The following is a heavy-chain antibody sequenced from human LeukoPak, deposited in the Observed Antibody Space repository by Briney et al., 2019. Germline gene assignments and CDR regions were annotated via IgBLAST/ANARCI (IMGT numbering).Heavy chain of an antibody. D-gene: IGHD3-3*01. J-gene: IGHJ5*02. CDR2: INHSGST. V-gene: IGHV4-34*01. Sequence: PSETLSLTCAVYGGSFSGYYWSWIRQPPGKGLEWIGEINHSGSTNYNPSLKSRVTISVDTSKNQFSLKLSSVTAADTAVYYCARLRFAYYDFWSGSNWLDPWGQGTLVTVSS. CDR1: GGSFSGYY. CDR3: ARLRFAYYDFWSGSNWLDP.